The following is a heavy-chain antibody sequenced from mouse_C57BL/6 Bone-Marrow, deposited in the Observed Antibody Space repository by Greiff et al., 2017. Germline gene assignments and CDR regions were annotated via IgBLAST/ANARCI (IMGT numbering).Heavy chain of an antibody. CDR3: ARLEDQAADGYYDWFAY. CDR2: ISSGGSYT. J-gene: IGHJ3*01. CDR1: GFTFSSYG. Sequence: EVQLVESGGDLVKPGGSLKLSCAASGFTFSSYGMSWVRQTPDKRLEWVATISSGGSYTYYPDSVKGRFTISRDNAKNTLYLQMSSLKSEDTAMYYGARLEDQAADGYYDWFAYWGQGTLVTVSA. D-gene: IGHD2-3*01. V-gene: IGHV5-6*01.